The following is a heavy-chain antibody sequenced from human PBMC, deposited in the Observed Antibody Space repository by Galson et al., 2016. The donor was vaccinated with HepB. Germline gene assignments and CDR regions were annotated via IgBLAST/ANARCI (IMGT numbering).Heavy chain of an antibody. D-gene: IGHD5-12*01. Sequence: VKVSCKVSGYTFTDYYIHWVQQAPGGGLEWMGLVDPDDGETMYAVKFQGRVTITADTSTDTAYMELSSLRSEDTAVYYCATMDIVTTSYWFDPWGQGTLVTVSS. J-gene: IGHJ5*02. CDR1: GYTFTDYY. CDR2: VDPDDGET. V-gene: IGHV1-69-2*01. CDR3: ATMDIVTTSYWFDP.